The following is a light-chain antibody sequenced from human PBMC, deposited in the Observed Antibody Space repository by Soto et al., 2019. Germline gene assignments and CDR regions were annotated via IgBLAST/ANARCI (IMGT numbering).Light chain of an antibody. Sequence: TKSPGTLSFSPGERATLSCRAVQSVTSIYLAWYQQNPGQPPRLLIYGTSFRASGVPDRFRGSGSGTDFTLTIISLEPEDYAEYYCQDSSTSPWPFGQGTKVEIK. CDR1: QSVTSIY. J-gene: IGKJ1*01. CDR2: GTS. CDR3: QDSSTSPWP. V-gene: IGKV3-20*01.